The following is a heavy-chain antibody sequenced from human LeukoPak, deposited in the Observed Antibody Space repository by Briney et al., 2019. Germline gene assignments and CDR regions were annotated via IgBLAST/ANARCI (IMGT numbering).Heavy chain of an antibody. CDR1: GFTFSSYS. D-gene: IGHD4-17*01. J-gene: IGHJ4*02. V-gene: IGHV3-21*04. Sequence: GGSLRLSCAASGFTFSSYSMNWVRQAPGKGLEWVSSISSSSSYIYYADSVKGRFTISRDNSKNTLYLQMNSLRAEDTAVYYCAKEQREATVIPLGWWGQGTLVTVSS. CDR3: AKEQREATVIPLGW. CDR2: ISSSSSYI.